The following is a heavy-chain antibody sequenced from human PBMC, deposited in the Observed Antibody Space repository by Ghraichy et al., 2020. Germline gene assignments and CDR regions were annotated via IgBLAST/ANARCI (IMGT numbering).Heavy chain of an antibody. CDR3: ARGSNWEPPDWFDS. Sequence: GGSLRLSCAASGLTSSNVTMHWVRQAPGKGLEWVASIGGGGQYVYYDAFLLGRFTISRDSDNGPVYLLMDSLRADDTAIYKSARGSNWEPPDWFDSWGQGTQVIVSS. V-gene: IGHV3-21*04. CDR1: GLTSSNVT. CDR2: IGGGGQYV. J-gene: IGHJ5*01. D-gene: IGHD7-27*01.